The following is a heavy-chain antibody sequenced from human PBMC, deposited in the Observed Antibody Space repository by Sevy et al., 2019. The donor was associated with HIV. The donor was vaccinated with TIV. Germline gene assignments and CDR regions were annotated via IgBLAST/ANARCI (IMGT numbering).Heavy chain of an antibody. J-gene: IGHJ4*02. D-gene: IGHD2-8*01. V-gene: IGHV3-33*01. CDR3: ARDPRMYGDYLLAYFDY. Sequence: GGSLRLSCAASGFSPSTYGMHWVCQAPGKGLESVAVIGYDGSNKYYADSVRGRFTISRDNSKNTLFLQMDSLRGEDTAVYYCARDPRMYGDYLLAYFDYWGQGTLVTVSS. CDR2: IGYDGSNK. CDR1: GFSPSTYG.